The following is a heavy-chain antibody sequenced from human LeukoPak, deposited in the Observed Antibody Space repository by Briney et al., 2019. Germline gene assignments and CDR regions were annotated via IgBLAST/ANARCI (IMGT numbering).Heavy chain of an antibody. V-gene: IGHV3-23*01. D-gene: IGHD3-16*01. Sequence: GSLRLSCAASGFTFSSFGMSWVRQAPGKGLEWVSGISGSGDITYYADSVKGRFTISRDNSKDTLYLQMNRLRAEDTAVYYCTRGSIAYYYMDVWGKGTTVTISS. CDR1: GFTFSSFG. J-gene: IGHJ6*03. CDR3: TRGSIAYYYMDV. CDR2: ISGSGDIT.